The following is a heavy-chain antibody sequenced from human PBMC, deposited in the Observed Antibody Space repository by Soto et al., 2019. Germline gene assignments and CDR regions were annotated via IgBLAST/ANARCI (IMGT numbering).Heavy chain of an antibody. J-gene: IGHJ4*02. CDR1: GYTFTSYG. CDR3: ARGEYYDILTGYHPPRYYFDY. D-gene: IGHD3-9*01. V-gene: IGHV1-69*13. CDR2: IIPIFGTA. Sequence: GASVKVSCKASGYTFTSYGISWVRQAPGQGLEWMGGIIPIFGTANYAQKFQGRVTITADESTSTAYMELRSLRSEDTAVYYCARGEYYDILTGYHPPRYYFDYWGQGTLVTVSS.